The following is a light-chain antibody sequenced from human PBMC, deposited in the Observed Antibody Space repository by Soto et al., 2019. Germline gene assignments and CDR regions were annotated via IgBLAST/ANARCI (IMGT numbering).Light chain of an antibody. CDR2: GAS. J-gene: IGKJ3*01. V-gene: IGKV3-20*01. CDR3: QQYGSSFT. Sequence: VMTQSPATLSMSPGERATLSCRASQSLNRDLAWYQQKPGQAPRLLIYGASSRATGIPDRFSGSGSGTDFTLTISRLEPEDFAVYYCQQYGSSFTFGPGTKVDIK. CDR1: QSLNRD.